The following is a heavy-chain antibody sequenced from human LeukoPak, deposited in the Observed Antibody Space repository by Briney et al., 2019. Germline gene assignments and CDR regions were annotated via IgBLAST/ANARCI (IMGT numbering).Heavy chain of an antibody. CDR2: ISWNSGSI. V-gene: IGHV3-20*04. CDR1: GFTFSSYA. CDR3: ARGGITIFGVVSYMDV. Sequence: PGGSLRLSCAASGFTFSSYAMSWVRQAPGKGLEWVSGISWNSGSIGYADSVKGRFTISRDNAKNSLYLQMNSLRAEDTALYYCARGGITIFGVVSYMDVWGKGTTVTVSS. J-gene: IGHJ6*03. D-gene: IGHD3-3*01.